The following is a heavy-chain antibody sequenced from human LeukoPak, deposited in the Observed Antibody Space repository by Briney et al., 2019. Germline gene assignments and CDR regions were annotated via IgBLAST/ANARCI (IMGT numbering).Heavy chain of an antibody. V-gene: IGHV1-2*02. CDR1: RYTFTGYY. CDR3: ARGPYDSSDFEYFHH. D-gene: IGHD3-22*01. J-gene: IGHJ1*01. Sequence: ASVKVSCKASRYTFTGYYMYWVRQAPGRGLEWMGWINPNSGGTNYAQKFQGRVTMTRDTSIGTAYMELNRLRSDDTAVYYCARGPYDSSDFEYFHHWGQGTLVTVSS. CDR2: INPNSGGT.